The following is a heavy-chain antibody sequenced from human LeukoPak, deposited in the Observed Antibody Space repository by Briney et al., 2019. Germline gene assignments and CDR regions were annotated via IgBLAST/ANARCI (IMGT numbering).Heavy chain of an antibody. Sequence: ASVKVSCKASGYTFTSYAMNWVRRAPGQGLEWMGWINTNTGNPTYAQGFTGRFVFSLDTSVSTAYLQISSLKAEDTAVYYCARELWFGDPQVSYYYYMDVWGRGTSVTISS. V-gene: IGHV7-4-1*02. CDR1: GYTFTSYA. J-gene: IGHJ6*03. CDR3: ARELWFGDPQVSYYYYMDV. CDR2: INTNTGNP. D-gene: IGHD3-10*01.